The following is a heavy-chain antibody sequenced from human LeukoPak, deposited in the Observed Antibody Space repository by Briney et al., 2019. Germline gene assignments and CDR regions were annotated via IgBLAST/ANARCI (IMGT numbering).Heavy chain of an antibody. CDR2: IYHDGNT. J-gene: IGHJ3*02. CDR3: ARKIRGVDAFDI. V-gene: IGHV4-59*01. D-gene: IGHD3-10*01. Sequence: SETLSLTCTVSGGSMTGYYWTWIRQPPGKGLEWIGYIYHDGNTNYNPSLKSRVTISVDTSKNQFPLKLSSVTAADTAVYYCARKIRGVDAFDIWGQGTIVTVSS. CDR1: GGSMTGYY.